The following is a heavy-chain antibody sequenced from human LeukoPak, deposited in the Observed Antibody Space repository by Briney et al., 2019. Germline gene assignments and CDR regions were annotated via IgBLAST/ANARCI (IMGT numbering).Heavy chain of an antibody. CDR2: INHSGST. Sequence: SSETLSLTCAVYGGSFSGYYWSWIRQPPGKGLEWIGEINHSGSTNYNPSLKSRVTISVDTSKNQFSLKLTSVTAADTAVYYCARGVNSGYFDYCGQGTLVTVSS. CDR3: ARGVNSGYFDY. J-gene: IGHJ4*02. CDR1: GGSFSGYY. V-gene: IGHV4-34*01. D-gene: IGHD1-26*01.